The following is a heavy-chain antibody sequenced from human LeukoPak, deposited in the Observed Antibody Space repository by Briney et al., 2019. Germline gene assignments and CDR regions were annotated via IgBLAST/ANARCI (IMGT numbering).Heavy chain of an antibody. Sequence: GGSLRLSCAASGFTFSSYSMNWVRQAPGKGLEWVSSISSSSNYIYYIDSVKGRFTISRDHAKNSLYLQMNSLRAEDTALYYCARGSYDRSGFYYWGQGTLVTVSS. J-gene: IGHJ4*02. V-gene: IGHV3-21*01. CDR1: GFTFSSYS. CDR2: ISSSSNYI. D-gene: IGHD3-22*01. CDR3: ARGSYDRSGFYY.